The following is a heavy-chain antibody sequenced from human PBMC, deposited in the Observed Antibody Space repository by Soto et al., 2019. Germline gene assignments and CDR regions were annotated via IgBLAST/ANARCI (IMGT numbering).Heavy chain of an antibody. D-gene: IGHD3-16*01. Sequence: EVHLLESGGGLVQPGGSLRLSCAASGFTVSRSALGWCRQAPGRGLEWVSSIRGDGIDTYYPDAVRGRFTASRDNSKSTVYFQMNSLSAEDTALYYCAREIRSSSGGGKYGWFETWGPGTQVPVTP. CDR3: AREIRSSSGGGKYGWFET. J-gene: IGHJ5*02. CDR1: GFTVSRSA. V-gene: IGHV3-23*01. CDR2: IRGDGIDT.